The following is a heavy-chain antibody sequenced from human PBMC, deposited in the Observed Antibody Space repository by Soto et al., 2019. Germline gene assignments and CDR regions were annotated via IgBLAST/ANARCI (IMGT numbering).Heavy chain of an antibody. CDR2: FDPEDGET. CDR3: ASTLSSVDWFDP. J-gene: IGHJ5*02. V-gene: IGHV1-24*01. Sequence: ASVKVSCKVSGYTLTELSMHWVRQAPGKGLEWMGGFDPEDGETIYAQKFQGRVTMTEDTSTDTAYMELSSLRSEDTAVYYCASTLSSVDWFDPWGQGTLVTVSS. D-gene: IGHD2-2*01. CDR1: GYTLTELS.